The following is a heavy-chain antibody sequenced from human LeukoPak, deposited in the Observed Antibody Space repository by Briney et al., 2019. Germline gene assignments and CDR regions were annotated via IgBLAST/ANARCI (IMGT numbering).Heavy chain of an antibody. Sequence: GASLKLSCAASGFTFSNYAMSWVRQAPGKGLEWVSAITGSGGNTYYADSVKGRFTISRDNSKNTVFLQMNSLRAEDTAVYYCAKWGDYDVLTGYYVSDYWGQGNLVTVSS. J-gene: IGHJ4*02. CDR1: GFTFSNYA. CDR3: AKWGDYDVLTGYYVSDY. D-gene: IGHD3-9*01. V-gene: IGHV3-23*01. CDR2: ITGSGGNT.